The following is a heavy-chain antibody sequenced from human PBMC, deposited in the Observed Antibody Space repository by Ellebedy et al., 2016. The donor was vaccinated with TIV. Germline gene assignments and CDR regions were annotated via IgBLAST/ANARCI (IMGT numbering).Heavy chain of an antibody. V-gene: IGHV4-31*01. J-gene: IGHJ4*02. Sequence: MPSETLSLTCTVSGVSISGGGYYWTWIRQSPGKGLEWIGYIYYTGNTYYNPSLTSQVTISVDTSQNLFALKLRSVTAAETATYYCARGSAAGDYNFDHWGQGTLVTVSS. CDR2: IYYTGNT. D-gene: IGHD6-13*01. CDR3: ARGSAAGDYNFDH. CDR1: GVSISGGGYY.